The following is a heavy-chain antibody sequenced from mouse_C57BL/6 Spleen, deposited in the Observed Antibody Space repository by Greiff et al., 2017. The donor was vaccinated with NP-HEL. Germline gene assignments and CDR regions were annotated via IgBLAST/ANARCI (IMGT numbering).Heavy chain of an antibody. D-gene: IGHD1-1*01. CDR1: GYSITSGYY. Sequence: EVQLQESGPGLVKPSQSLSLTCSVTGYSITSGYYWNWIRQFPGNKLEWMGYISYDGSNNYNPSLKNRISITRDTSKNQFFLKLNSVTTEDTATYSVSRVPTHYYGSSSRYFDVWGTGTTVTVSS. V-gene: IGHV3-6*01. J-gene: IGHJ1*03. CDR3: SRVPTHYYGSSSRYFDV. CDR2: ISYDGSN.